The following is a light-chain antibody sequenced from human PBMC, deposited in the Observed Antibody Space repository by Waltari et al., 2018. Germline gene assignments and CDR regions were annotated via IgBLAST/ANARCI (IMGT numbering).Light chain of an antibody. CDR2: EGS. CDR3: CSYAGSSTV. Sequence: QSALTQPASVSGSPGQSSTISCTGTSSDVGSYNLFSWYQQHPGKAPKLMIYEGSKRPSGVSNRFSGSKSGNTASLTISGLQAEDEADYYCCSYAGSSTVFGGGTKLTVL. CDR1: SSDVGSYNL. J-gene: IGLJ3*02. V-gene: IGLV2-23*01.